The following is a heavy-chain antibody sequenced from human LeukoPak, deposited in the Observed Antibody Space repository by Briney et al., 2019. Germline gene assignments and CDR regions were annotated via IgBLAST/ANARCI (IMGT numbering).Heavy chain of an antibody. CDR2: IYHSGST. Sequence: SETLSLTCAVSGYSISSGYYWGWIRQPPGEVLEWIGSIYHSGSTYYNPSLKSRVTISVDTSKNKLYLKLNSLTAADTAVYYCARETPSEYCSGGSCYLFDYWGQGTLVTVSS. J-gene: IGHJ4*02. D-gene: IGHD2-15*01. CDR3: ARETPSEYCSGGSCYLFDY. CDR1: GYSISSGYY. V-gene: IGHV4-38-2*02.